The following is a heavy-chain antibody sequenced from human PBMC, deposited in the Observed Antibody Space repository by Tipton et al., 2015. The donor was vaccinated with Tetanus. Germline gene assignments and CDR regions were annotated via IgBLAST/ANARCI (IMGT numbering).Heavy chain of an antibody. D-gene: IGHD5-18*01. CDR1: GGSFSGYY. Sequence: TLSLTCAVYGGSFSGYYWSWIRQPPGKGLEWIGEINHSGSTNYNPSLKSRVTISVDTSKNQFSLKLSSVTAADTAVYYCARDRGYSYGPDDDAFDIWGQGTMVTVSS. V-gene: IGHV4-34*01. CDR3: ARDRGYSYGPDDDAFDI. CDR2: INHSGST. J-gene: IGHJ3*02.